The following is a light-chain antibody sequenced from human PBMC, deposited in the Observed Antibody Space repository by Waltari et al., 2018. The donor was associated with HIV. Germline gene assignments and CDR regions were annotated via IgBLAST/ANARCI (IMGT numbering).Light chain of an antibody. CDR3: MQALQTPRT. Sequence: DIVMTQSPLSLPVTPGEPASISCSSSQSLLHSNGYNYLDWYLQKPGQSPKLLIYLGSNRASGVPDRFSGSGSGTDFTLKISRVEAEDVGVYYCMQALQTPRTFGQGTKVEIK. J-gene: IGKJ1*01. V-gene: IGKV2-28*01. CDR2: LGS. CDR1: QSLLHSNGYNY.